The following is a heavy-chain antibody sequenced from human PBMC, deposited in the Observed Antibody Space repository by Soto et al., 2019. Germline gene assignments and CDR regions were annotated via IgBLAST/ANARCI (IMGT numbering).Heavy chain of an antibody. CDR1: GYTFTGYY. CDR3: ARAFAGFGAYWYFDL. D-gene: IGHD3-16*01. Sequence: ASVKVSCKASGYTFTGYYMHWVRQAPGQGLEWMGWINPNSGGTNYAQEFQGRVTMTRDTSENQFSLRLSSVTAADTAVYYCARAFAGFGAYWYFDLWGRGTLVTVSS. J-gene: IGHJ2*01. CDR2: INPNSGGT. V-gene: IGHV1-2*02.